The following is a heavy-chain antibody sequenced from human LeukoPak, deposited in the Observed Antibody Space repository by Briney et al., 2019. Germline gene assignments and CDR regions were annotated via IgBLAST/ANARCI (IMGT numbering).Heavy chain of an antibody. Sequence: ASVKVSCKASRYTFTGYYMHWVRQAPGQGLEWMGWINPNSGGTNYAQKFQGRVTMTRDTSISTAYMELSRLRSDDTAVYYCARTYCSSTSCYIDPWFDPWGQGTLVTVSS. CDR3: ARTYCSSTSCYIDPWFDP. D-gene: IGHD2-2*02. CDR1: RYTFTGYY. CDR2: INPNSGGT. J-gene: IGHJ5*02. V-gene: IGHV1-2*02.